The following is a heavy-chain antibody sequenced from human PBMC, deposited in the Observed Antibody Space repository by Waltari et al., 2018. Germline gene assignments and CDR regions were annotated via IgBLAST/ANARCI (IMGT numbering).Heavy chain of an antibody. CDR2: VSHSGTP. D-gene: IGHD2-15*01. V-gene: IGHV4-4*02. CDR3: ALLGGSLTYGMDV. J-gene: IGHJ6*02. CDR1: GGSISNYW. Sequence: QVQLRESGPGLMKPSGTLSLTCAVSGGSISNYWWSWVRQPPGKGLGWIGDVSHSGTPNDNPSLKSRVTMSLDKSENRFSLELRSVTAADTAVYYCALLGGSLTYGMDVWGQGTTVTVSS.